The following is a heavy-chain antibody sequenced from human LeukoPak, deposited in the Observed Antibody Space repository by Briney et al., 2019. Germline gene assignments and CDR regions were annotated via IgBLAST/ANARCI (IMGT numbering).Heavy chain of an antibody. D-gene: IGHD2-21*01. Sequence: GGSLRLSCAASGFTFSSYSMNWVRQAPGKGLEWVSSISSSSYIYYADSVKGQFTISRDNAKNSLYLQMNSLRAEDTAVYYCARDCGGDCYFGYWGQGTLVTVSS. CDR2: ISSSSYI. CDR1: GFTFSSYS. J-gene: IGHJ4*02. V-gene: IGHV3-21*01. CDR3: ARDCGGDCYFGY.